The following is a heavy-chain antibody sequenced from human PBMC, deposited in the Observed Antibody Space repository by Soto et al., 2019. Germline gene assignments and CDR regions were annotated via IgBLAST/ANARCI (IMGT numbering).Heavy chain of an antibody. CDR3: ARGNSYGSYWYFEL. CDR1: GFSFSTYG. J-gene: IGHJ2*01. V-gene: IGHV1-18*04. D-gene: IGHD5-18*01. CDR2: ITASNGNT. Sequence: QLQLVQSGAEVKNPGASVRVSCKASGFSFSTYGITWVRQAPGQGLEWMGWITASNGNTHYAQNLQGRVTMTTATSTPTAYMELWRLSSDDTAVYYCARGNSYGSYWYFELWGRGTLVTVSS.